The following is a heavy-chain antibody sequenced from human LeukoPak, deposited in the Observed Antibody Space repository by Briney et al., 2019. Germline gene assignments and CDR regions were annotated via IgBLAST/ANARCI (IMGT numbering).Heavy chain of an antibody. J-gene: IGHJ4*02. CDR2: ISGSGGST. V-gene: IGHV3-23*01. CDR3: AKVGLKYYDSSGSIDY. D-gene: IGHD3-22*01. CDR1: GFTFSSSD. Sequence: GESLRLSCAASGFTFSSSDLHWVRQAPGKGLEWVSAISGSGGSTYYADSVKGRFTISRDNSKNTLYLQMNSLRAEDTAVYYCAKVGLKYYDSSGSIDYWGQGTLVTVSS.